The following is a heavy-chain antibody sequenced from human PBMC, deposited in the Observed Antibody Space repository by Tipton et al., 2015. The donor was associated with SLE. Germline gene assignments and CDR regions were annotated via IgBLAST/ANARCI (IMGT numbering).Heavy chain of an antibody. CDR1: GFTFSSYA. V-gene: IGHV3-30-3*01. CDR2: ISYDGSNK. D-gene: IGHD5-18*01. CDR3: AREDRIQHRGNAFDI. Sequence: RSLRLSCAASGFTFSSYAMSWVRQAPGKGLEWVAVISYDGSNKYYADSVKGRFTISRDNSKNTLYLQMNSLRAEDTAVYYCAREDRIQHRGNAFDIWGQGTMVTVSS. J-gene: IGHJ3*02.